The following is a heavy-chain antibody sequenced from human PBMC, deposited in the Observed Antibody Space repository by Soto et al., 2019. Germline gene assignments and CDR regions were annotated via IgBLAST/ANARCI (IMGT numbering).Heavy chain of an antibody. CDR3: SRLALDSSS. V-gene: IGHV4-59*01. D-gene: IGHD3-22*01. CDR1: GGSISSYY. CDR2: IYYSGST. Sequence: QVQLQESGPGLVKPSETLSLTCTVSGGSISSYYWSWIRQPPGKGLEWIGYIYYSGSTNYNPSLQRPVTLSVDRSQHQFSLQLSSVTAADPAVYYCSRLALDSSSWGQGTLVPVSS. J-gene: IGHJ1*01.